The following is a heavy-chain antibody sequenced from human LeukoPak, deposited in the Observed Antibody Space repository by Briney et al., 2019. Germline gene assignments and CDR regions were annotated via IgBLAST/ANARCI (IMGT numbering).Heavy chain of an antibody. V-gene: IGHV3-7*03. J-gene: IGHJ4*02. CDR3: TRLPRETAGDY. D-gene: IGHD1-14*01. CDR1: GFTFGHSW. CDR2: IHPDSSDK. Sequence: GGSLRLSWEASGFTFGHSWLSWICQTPGKGLEWVANIHPDSSDKFYVDSMEGRFTISRDNTKNSLYLQIDNARLDDTGLYYCTRLPRETAGDYWGQGVPVIVSS.